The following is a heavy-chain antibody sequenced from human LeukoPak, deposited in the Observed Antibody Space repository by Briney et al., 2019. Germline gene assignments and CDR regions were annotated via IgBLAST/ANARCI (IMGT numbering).Heavy chain of an antibody. CDR3: ARDHVDIVATIWYPAY. CDR2: ISYDGGFK. V-gene: IGHV3-30-3*01. J-gene: IGHJ4*02. Sequence: GGSLRLSCAVSGFNFNDYAMHWLRQAPGKGLEWVAVISYDGGFKYYADSLKGRFTISRDNAKNSLYLQMNSLRAEDTAVYYCARDHVDIVATIWYPAYWGQGTLVTVSS. D-gene: IGHD5-12*01. CDR1: GFNFNDYA.